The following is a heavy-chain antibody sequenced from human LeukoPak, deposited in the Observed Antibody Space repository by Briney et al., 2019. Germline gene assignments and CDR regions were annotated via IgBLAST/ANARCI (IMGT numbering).Heavy chain of an antibody. J-gene: IGHJ5*02. CDR3: ARDVPYSNVAVRYYNWFDP. CDR2: ISSSGSAI. Sequence: GGSLRLSYAASGFTLSDYYMSWIRQAPGKGPEWVSFISSSGSAIWYADSVKGRFTIFRDNAKNSLFLHMDGLRAEDTAVYYCARDVPYSNVAVRYYNWFDPWGQGTLVTVSS. V-gene: IGHV3-11*04. CDR1: GFTLSDYY. D-gene: IGHD1-26*01.